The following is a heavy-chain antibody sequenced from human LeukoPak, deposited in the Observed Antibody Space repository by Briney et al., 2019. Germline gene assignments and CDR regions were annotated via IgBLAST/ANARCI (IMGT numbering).Heavy chain of an antibody. Sequence: PSETLSLTCAVYGGSFSGYYWSWIRQPPGKGLEWIGEINHGGSTNYNPSLKSRVTISVDTSKNQFSLKLSSVTAADTAVYYCAADGYNPFDYWGQGTLVTVSS. V-gene: IGHV4-34*01. J-gene: IGHJ4*02. CDR2: INHGGST. CDR3: AADGYNPFDY. D-gene: IGHD5-24*01. CDR1: GGSFSGYY.